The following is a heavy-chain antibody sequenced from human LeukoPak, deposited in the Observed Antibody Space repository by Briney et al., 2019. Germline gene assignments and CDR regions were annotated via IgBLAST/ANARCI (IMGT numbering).Heavy chain of an antibody. D-gene: IGHD2-2*01. CDR2: INPNSGGT. J-gene: IGHJ4*02. CDR1: EYTFTGHY. Sequence: ASVKVSCKASEYTFTGHYVHWVRQAPGQGLEWMGWINPNSGGTNYAQKFQGRVTMTRDTSISTAYMELSRLRSDDTAVYYCAREEGYCSSSSCHLDFWGQGTLVTVSS. V-gene: IGHV1-2*02. CDR3: AREEGYCSSSSCHLDF.